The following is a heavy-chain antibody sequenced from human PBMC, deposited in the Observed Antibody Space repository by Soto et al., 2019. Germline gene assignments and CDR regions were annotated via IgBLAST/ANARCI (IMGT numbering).Heavy chain of an antibody. CDR2: IYHTGSA. D-gene: IGHD1-20*01. CDR3: ARDSKYHRNSYWYFDL. Sequence: QVQLQESGPGLVKPSGTLSLSCAVSGASLSSTHWWSWVRQPPGKGLEWIGEIYHTGSANYNSSLKSRVAISVDKSKNQFALNLTSVTAADTAVYYCARDSKYHRNSYWYFDLLGRGTLGTVSS. J-gene: IGHJ2*01. V-gene: IGHV4-4*02. CDR1: GASLSSTHW.